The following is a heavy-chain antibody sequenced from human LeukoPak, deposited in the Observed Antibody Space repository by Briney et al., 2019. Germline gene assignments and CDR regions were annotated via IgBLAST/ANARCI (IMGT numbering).Heavy chain of an antibody. CDR2: IYHSGST. V-gene: IGHV4-38-2*01. J-gene: IGHJ4*02. D-gene: IGHD3-22*01. CDR1: GYSISSGYY. CDR3: ARYPYDNSGFYQIGFDY. Sequence: SETLSLTCAVSGYSISSGYYWVWIRQPPGKGLEWIGNIYHSGSTYYNPSLKSRVIISVDTSKNQFSLKLSSVTAADTAVYYCARYPYDNSGFYQIGFDYWGQGTLVTVSS.